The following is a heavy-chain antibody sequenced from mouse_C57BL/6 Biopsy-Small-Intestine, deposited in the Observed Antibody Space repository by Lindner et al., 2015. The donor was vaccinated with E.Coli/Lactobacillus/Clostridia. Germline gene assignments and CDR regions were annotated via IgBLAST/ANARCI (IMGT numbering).Heavy chain of an antibody. D-gene: IGHD1-1*01. Sequence: VQLQESGPELVKPGASVKMSCKASGYTFTSYVMHWVKQKPGQGLEWIGYINPYNDGTKYNEKFKGKATMTSDKSSSTAYMELSSLTSEDSAVYYCARGSDYVGIAYWGQGTLVTVSA. CDR1: GYTFTSYV. CDR3: ARGSDYVGIAY. J-gene: IGHJ3*01. V-gene: IGHV1-14*01. CDR2: INPYNDGT.